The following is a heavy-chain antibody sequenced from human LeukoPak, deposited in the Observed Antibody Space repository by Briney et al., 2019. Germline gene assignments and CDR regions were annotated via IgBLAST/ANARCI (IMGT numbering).Heavy chain of an antibody. CDR2: INSGGSGT. V-gene: IGHV3-74*01. Sequence: PGGSLRLSCAASGFTFSNFWMHWVRQTPGKGLVWVSRINSGGSGTSYADSVEGRFTISRDNAKNTLYLQMNGLRAEDTAVYYCATSLGPLTEYWGQGTLVTVSS. J-gene: IGHJ4*02. CDR1: GFTFSNFW. D-gene: IGHD7-27*01. CDR3: ATSLGPLTEY.